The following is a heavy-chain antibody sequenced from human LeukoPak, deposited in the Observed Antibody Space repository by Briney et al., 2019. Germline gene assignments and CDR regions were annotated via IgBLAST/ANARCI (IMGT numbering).Heavy chain of an antibody. Sequence: SETLSLTCTVSGGSISSYYWSWIRQPPGKGLEWIGYIYYSGSTNYNPSLKSRATISVDTSKNQFSLKLSSVTAADTAVYCCARTDYSNYEDYYYYMDVWGKGTTVTVSS. D-gene: IGHD4-11*01. CDR3: ARTDYSNYEDYYYYMDV. CDR1: GGSISSYY. CDR2: IYYSGST. V-gene: IGHV4-59*01. J-gene: IGHJ6*03.